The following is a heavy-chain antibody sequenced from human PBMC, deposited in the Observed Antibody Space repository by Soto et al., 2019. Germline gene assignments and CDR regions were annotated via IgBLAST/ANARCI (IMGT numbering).Heavy chain of an antibody. D-gene: IGHD6-13*01. CDR3: AKYRRTEAEGFTLDY. J-gene: IGHJ4*02. V-gene: IGHV4-59*01. CDR2: IYYTGST. Sequence: PETLSLTCTVSGDSINNYYWRWIRQPPGKRLEWIGYIYYTGSTTYNPSLESRVTMSVDTSKNQFSLKLSSVNGADTAVYYCAKYRRTEAEGFTLDYWGRGTLVTVS. CDR1: GDSINNYY.